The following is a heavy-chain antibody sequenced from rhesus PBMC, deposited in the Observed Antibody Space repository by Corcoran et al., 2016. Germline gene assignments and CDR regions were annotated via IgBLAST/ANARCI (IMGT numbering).Heavy chain of an antibody. J-gene: IGHJ4*01. Sequence: QVTLKESGPALVKPTQTLTLTCTFSGFSLTTSGMGVGWIRKPPGKALDWLALIYWDDDKRYSTSLKSRLTISKDTSKNQVVLTMTNMDPVDTATYYCARGGYFDYWGQGVLVTVSS. CDR2: IYWDDDK. CDR1: GFSLTTSGMG. V-gene: IGHV2-174*01. CDR3: ARGGYFDY.